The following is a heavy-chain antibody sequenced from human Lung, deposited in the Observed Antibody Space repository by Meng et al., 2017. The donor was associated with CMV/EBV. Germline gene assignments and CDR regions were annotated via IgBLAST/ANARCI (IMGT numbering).Heavy chain of an antibody. CDR2: LYHSWST. Sequence: TTLLTWLPQVPVKAPGCIGPLYHSWSTSYNPSLKSRVPISVDKFKNQFSLQLGSVTAADTSVYYCARIERRRILKYCGSDCSTTDFWGQGTLVTVSS. J-gene: IGHJ4*02. CDR3: ARIERRRILKYCGSDCSTTDF. D-gene: IGHD2-21*02. CDR1: TTL. V-gene: IGHV4-4*02.